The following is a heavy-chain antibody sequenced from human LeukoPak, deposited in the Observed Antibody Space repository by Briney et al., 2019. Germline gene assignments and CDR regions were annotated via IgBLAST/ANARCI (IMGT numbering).Heavy chain of an antibody. V-gene: IGHV1-8*03. CDR3: ARVGVFYYYMDV. CDR1: GYTFTSYD. J-gene: IGHJ6*03. D-gene: IGHD6-6*01. CDR2: MNPNSGNT. Sequence: ASVKVSCKASGYTFTSYDINWVRQATGQGLEWMGWMNPNSGNTGYAQKFQGRVTITRNTSISTAYMELSSLRSEDTAVYYCARVGVFYYYMDVWGKGTTVTVSS.